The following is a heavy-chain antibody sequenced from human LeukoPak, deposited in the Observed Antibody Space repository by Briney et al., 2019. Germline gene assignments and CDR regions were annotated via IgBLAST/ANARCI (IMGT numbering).Heavy chain of an antibody. Sequence: SEALSLTCAVYGGSFSGYYWSWMRQPPGKGLEWIGEINHSGHTNHNPSLKSRVTISVDTSKNQFSLKLSSVTAADTAVYYCARVTPYYYDSSGYYYVKYFDYWGQGTLVTVSS. D-gene: IGHD3-22*01. V-gene: IGHV4-34*01. CDR1: GGSFSGYY. J-gene: IGHJ4*02. CDR2: INHSGHT. CDR3: ARVTPYYYDSSGYYYVKYFDY.